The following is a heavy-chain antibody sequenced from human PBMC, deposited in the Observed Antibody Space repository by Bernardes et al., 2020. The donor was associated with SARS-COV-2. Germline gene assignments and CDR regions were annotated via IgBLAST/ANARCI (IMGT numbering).Heavy chain of an antibody. V-gene: IGHV3-74*01. CDR2: IKSDGSTT. J-gene: IGHJ4*02. Sequence: GGSLRLSCAASGFTFSSYWMHWVRQVPGRGLVWLSRIKSDGSTTNYADSVKGRFTISRDNAKNTLYLQMNSLRVEDTAVYYCARGALSGTYGVGDYWGQGTLVTVSS. D-gene: IGHD1-26*01. CDR1: GFTFSSYW. CDR3: ARGALSGTYGVGDY.